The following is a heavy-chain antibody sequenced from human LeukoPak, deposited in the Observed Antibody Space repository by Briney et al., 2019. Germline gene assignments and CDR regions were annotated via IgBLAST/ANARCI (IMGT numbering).Heavy chain of an antibody. J-gene: IGHJ4*02. D-gene: IGHD4-23*01. V-gene: IGHV4-31*03. CDR3: ARDYGGDYFDC. Sequence: PSETLSLTCTVSGASISTGGDFWSWIRQHPGKGLEWIGHIYNSGSTYYNPSLKSRVTISVDTSKKQFSLKLSSVTAADTAVYYCARDYGGDYFDCWGQGTLVTVFS. CDR1: GASISTGGDF. CDR2: IYNSGST.